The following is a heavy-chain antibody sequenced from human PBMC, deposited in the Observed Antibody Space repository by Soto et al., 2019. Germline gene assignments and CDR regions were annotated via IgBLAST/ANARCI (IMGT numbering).Heavy chain of an antibody. CDR2: IYYSGST. CDR3: ARGERRSMLVVSGFDY. D-gene: IGHD2-21*01. V-gene: IGHV4-39*02. J-gene: IGHJ4*02. Sequence: QMQMQESGPGLVKPAETLSLTCPVSGASLSDNKYYWGWIRQPPGKGLEWIGSIYYSGSTYYNPSLKSRVTISVDTPPNYFSLNLRSVTPADTAVYFCARGERRSMLVVSGFDYWGQGMLVTVSS. CDR1: GASLSDNKYY.